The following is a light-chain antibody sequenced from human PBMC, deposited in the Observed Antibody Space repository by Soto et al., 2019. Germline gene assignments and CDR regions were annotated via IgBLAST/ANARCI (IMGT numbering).Light chain of an antibody. CDR3: QQYNSFSGT. CDR1: QYISNW. V-gene: IGKV1-5*01. Sequence: EIQMTQSPSALSASVGDRVTITCRASQYISNWVAWYQQKPGKAPKLLIYDASTLESGVPSRFIGSVSQTEFTLTINSLQPDDFGTYFCQQYNSFSGTFGGGTRVDIK. CDR2: DAS. J-gene: IGKJ4*01.